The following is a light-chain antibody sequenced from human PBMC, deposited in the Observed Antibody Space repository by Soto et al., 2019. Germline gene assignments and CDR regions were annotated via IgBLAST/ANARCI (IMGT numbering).Light chain of an antibody. J-gene: IGKJ1*01. Sequence: EIVLTQSPGTLSLSPGERATLSCRASQSVSSSFLAWYQQKPGQAPRLLIYGASIMATGIPVRFSGSGSGTDFTLTISRLEPEDFAVYYCQQYVTSPLAFGQGTKVAIE. CDR2: GAS. CDR3: QQYVTSPLA. V-gene: IGKV3-20*01. CDR1: QSVSSSF.